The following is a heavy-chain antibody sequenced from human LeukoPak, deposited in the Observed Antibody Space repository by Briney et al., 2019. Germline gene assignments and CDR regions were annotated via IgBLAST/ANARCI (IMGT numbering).Heavy chain of an antibody. V-gene: IGHV4-31*03. D-gene: IGHD3-3*01. Sequence: SETLSLTCTASGASISSGGYSWSWVRQHPGKGLEWIVCIYYTGSSYYNPSLERRVTISVATSKNQFSLKVSSVTAADTAVYFCARTITIFGALGYFDYWGQGTLVPVP. J-gene: IGHJ4*02. CDR1: GASISSGGYS. CDR2: IYYTGSS. CDR3: ARTITIFGALGYFDY.